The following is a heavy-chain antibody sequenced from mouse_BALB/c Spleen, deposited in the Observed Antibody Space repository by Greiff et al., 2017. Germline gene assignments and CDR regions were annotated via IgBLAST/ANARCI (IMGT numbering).Heavy chain of an antibody. V-gene: IGHV5-17*02. CDR2: ISSGSSTI. Sequence: EVHLVESGGGLVQPGGSRKLSCAASGFTFSSFGMHWVRQAPEKGLEWVAYISSGSSTIYYADTVKGRFTISRDNPKNTLFLQMTSLRSEDTAMYYCARDGYYGSSFDYWGQGTTLTVSS. CDR3: ARDGYYGSSFDY. J-gene: IGHJ2*01. D-gene: IGHD1-1*01. CDR1: GFTFSSFG.